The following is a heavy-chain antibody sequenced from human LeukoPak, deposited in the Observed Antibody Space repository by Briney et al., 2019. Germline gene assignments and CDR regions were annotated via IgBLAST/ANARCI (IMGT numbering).Heavy chain of an antibody. CDR3: ARTIVGADDAFDI. V-gene: IGHV4-59*08. CDR2: IYYSGNT. Sequence: SETLSLTCTVSGGSISSYYWSWIRQPPGKGLEWIGYIYYSGNTNYNPSLKSRVTISVDTSKSQFSLKLSSVTAADTAVYYCARTIVGADDAFDIWGQGTMVTVSS. J-gene: IGHJ3*02. D-gene: IGHD1-26*01. CDR1: GGSISSYY.